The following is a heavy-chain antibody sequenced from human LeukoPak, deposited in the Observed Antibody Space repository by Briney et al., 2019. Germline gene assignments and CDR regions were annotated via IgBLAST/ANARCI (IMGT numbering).Heavy chain of an antibody. J-gene: IGHJ5*02. V-gene: IGHV1-2*02. CDR3: VRDLGGYCSGTSCYNSLGWFDP. CDR2: ISPTSGGT. CDR1: GYTFTDHY. D-gene: IGHD2-2*02. Sequence: GASVKVSCKASGYTFTDHYMHWVRQAPGQGLEWMGWISPTSGGTNYAQKFQGRVTMTRNTSISTAYMELSRLTSDDTAVYYCVRDLGGYCSGTSCYNSLGWFDPWGQGTQVTDSS.